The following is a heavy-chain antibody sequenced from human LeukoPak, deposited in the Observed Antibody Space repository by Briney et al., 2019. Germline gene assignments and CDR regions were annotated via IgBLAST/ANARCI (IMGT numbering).Heavy chain of an antibody. CDR3: AKDLSSGWYGDAFDI. D-gene: IGHD6-19*01. Sequence: GGSLRLSCAASGFTFDDYAMYWVRQAPGKGLEWVSGISWNSGSIGYADSVKGRFTISRDNAKNSLYLQMNSLRAEDTALYYCAKDLSSGWYGDAFDIWGQGTMVTVSS. V-gene: IGHV3-9*01. CDR1: GFTFDDYA. J-gene: IGHJ3*02. CDR2: ISWNSGSI.